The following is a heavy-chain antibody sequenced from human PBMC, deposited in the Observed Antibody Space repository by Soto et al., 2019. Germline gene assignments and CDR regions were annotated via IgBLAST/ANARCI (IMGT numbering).Heavy chain of an antibody. J-gene: IGHJ6*02. V-gene: IGHV4-30-4*08. CDR2: IYYRGST. D-gene: IGHD5-18*01. CDR3: ARDRIQLWVEAYYYYYGMDV. CDR1: DDSINSDKYY. Sequence: SETLSLTCSVSDDSINSDKYYWGWIRQPPGKGLEWIGNIYYRGSTYYNPSLKTRVTISVDTSKSQFSLKLSSVTAADTAVYYCARDRIQLWVEAYYYYYGMDVWGQGTTVTVSS.